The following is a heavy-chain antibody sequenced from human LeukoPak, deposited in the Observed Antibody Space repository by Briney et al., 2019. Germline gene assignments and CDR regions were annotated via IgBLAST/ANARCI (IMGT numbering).Heavy chain of an antibody. CDR2: ISYDGSNK. CDR1: GFTLSSYG. CDR3: AKDIYRPTGKWFGVPGDY. D-gene: IGHD3-10*01. V-gene: IGHV3-30*18. J-gene: IGHJ4*02. Sequence: GGSLRLSCAASGFTLSSYGMHWVRQAPGKGLEWVAVISYDGSNKYYADSVKGRFTISRDNSKNTLYLQMNSLRAEDTAVYYCAKDIYRPTGKWFGVPGDYWGQGTLVTVSS.